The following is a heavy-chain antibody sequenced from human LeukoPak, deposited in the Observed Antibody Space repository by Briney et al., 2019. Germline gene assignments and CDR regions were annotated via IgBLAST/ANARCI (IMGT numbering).Heavy chain of an antibody. V-gene: IGHV4-59*01. CDR1: GGSINGDY. Sequence: SETLSLTCSVSGGSINGDYWSWIRQTPGKGLEWIGYIHYSGRTSYNPSLKSRVTISVDTSKNQFSLRLASVTAADTAVYYCAKETVVVPADDWFGPWGQETLVTVSS. CDR3: AKETVVVPADDWFGP. J-gene: IGHJ5*02. CDR2: IHYSGRT. D-gene: IGHD2-21*01.